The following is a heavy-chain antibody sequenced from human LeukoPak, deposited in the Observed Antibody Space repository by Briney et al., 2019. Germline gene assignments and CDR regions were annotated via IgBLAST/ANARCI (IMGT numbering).Heavy chain of an antibody. J-gene: IGHJ6*03. CDR3: ARGVVAATTYYYYYMDV. V-gene: IGHV4-4*07. D-gene: IGHD2-15*01. CDR2: IYTSGST. CDR1: GVSIISYY. Sequence: PSETLSLTCTVSGVSIISYYWSWIRQPAGKGLEWIGRIYTSGSTNYNPSLKSRVTISVDTSKNQFSLKLSSVTAADTAVYYCARGVVAATTYYYYYMDVWGKGTTVTISS.